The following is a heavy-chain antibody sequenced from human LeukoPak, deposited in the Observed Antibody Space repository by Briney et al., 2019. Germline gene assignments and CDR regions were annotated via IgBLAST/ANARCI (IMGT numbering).Heavy chain of an antibody. Sequence: GGSLRLSCAASGFTFSSYAMHWVRQAPGKGLEWVAVISYDGSNKYYADSVEGRFTISRDNSKNTLYLQMNSLRAEDTAVYYCARDRGMGSGSYYGWFDPWGQGTLVTVSS. V-gene: IGHV3-30*04. J-gene: IGHJ5*02. CDR3: ARDRGMGSGSYYGWFDP. CDR2: ISYDGSNK. D-gene: IGHD3-10*01. CDR1: GFTFSSYA.